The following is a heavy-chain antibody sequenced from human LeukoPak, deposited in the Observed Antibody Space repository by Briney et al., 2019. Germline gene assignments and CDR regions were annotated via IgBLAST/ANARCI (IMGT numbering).Heavy chain of an antibody. CDR1: GGSISSGSYY. Sequence: SETLSLTCTVSGGSISSGSYYWSWIRQPAGKGLEWIGRIYTSGSTNYNPPLKSRVTISVDTSKNQFSLKLSSVTAADTAVYYCARSGELRLGELSFLRGPRVYRDWAFDIWGQGTMVTVSS. CDR2: IYTSGST. J-gene: IGHJ3*02. CDR3: ARSGELRLGELSFLRGPRVYRDWAFDI. D-gene: IGHD3-16*02. V-gene: IGHV4-61*02.